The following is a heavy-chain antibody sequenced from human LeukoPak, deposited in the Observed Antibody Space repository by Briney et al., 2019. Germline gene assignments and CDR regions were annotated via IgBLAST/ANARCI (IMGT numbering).Heavy chain of an antibody. D-gene: IGHD2-2*01. J-gene: IGHJ5*01. V-gene: IGHV4-59*08. CDR1: GGSMTSYY. Sequence: PSDTLSLTCTVSGGSMTSYYWSWIRHPPGKGLEWIAYIYYSGGTNYNPSLKSRVTISVNTSKNQFSLKLSSVTAADTAVYYCARHARSTFSTSWYDSWGQGTLVTVSS. CDR3: ARHARSTFSTSWYDS. CDR2: IYYSGGT.